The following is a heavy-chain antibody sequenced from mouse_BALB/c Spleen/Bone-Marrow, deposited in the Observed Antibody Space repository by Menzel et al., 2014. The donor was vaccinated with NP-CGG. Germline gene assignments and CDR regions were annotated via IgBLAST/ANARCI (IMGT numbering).Heavy chain of an antibody. Sequence: VKLMESGAELVRPGTSVKMSCKAAGYTFTNYWIGWVKQRPGHGLEWIGDIYPGGGYTNYNEKFKGKATLTADTSSSTAYTQLSSLTSEDSAIYYCARTRDGSSSYYAMDYWGQGTSVTVSS. V-gene: IGHV1-63*02. CDR1: GYTFTNYW. CDR2: IYPGGGYT. D-gene: IGHD1-1*01. J-gene: IGHJ4*01. CDR3: ARTRDGSSSYYAMDY.